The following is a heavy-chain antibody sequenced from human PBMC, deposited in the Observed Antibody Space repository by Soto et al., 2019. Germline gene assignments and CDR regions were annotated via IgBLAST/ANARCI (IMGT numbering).Heavy chain of an antibody. CDR3: ARDESAGSSIRY. D-gene: IGHD6-13*01. Sequence: GGSLRLSCTASGSPFSTYGMNWVRQAPGKGLEWVSSISNGGDYIYYVDSVQGRFTISRDNAKNSLYLQMSSLRVEDTAVYFCARDESAGSSIRYWGQGTLVTVSS. V-gene: IGHV3-21*01. CDR1: GSPFSTYG. CDR2: ISNGGDYI. J-gene: IGHJ4*02.